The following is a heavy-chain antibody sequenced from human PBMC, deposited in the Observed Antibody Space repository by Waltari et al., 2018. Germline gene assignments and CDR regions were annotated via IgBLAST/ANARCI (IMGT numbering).Heavy chain of an antibody. CDR3: AREAYYYGSGSRHWFDP. J-gene: IGHJ5*02. V-gene: IGHV4-59*01. Sequence: QVQLQESGPGLVKPSETLSLTCTVSGGSISSYYWSWIRQPPGKGLEWIGYIYYRGSTNYNPSLKSRVTISVDTSKNQFSLKLSSVTAADTAVYYCAREAYYYGSGSRHWFDPWGQGTLVTVSS. D-gene: IGHD3-10*01. CDR2: IYYRGST. CDR1: GGSISSYY.